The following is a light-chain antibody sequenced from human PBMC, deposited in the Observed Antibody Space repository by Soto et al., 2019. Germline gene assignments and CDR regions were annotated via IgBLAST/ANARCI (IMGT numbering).Light chain of an antibody. J-gene: IGKJ5*01. V-gene: IGKV1-39*01. CDR1: QSISSY. Sequence: DIQMTQSPSSLSASVGDRVTITCRASQSISSYLNWYQQKPGKAPKLLIHAASSLQSGVPSRFSGSGSATVFTLTISRLQAEDFATYYFQQSYLTPITFGQGTRLEI. CDR3: QQSYLTPIT. CDR2: AAS.